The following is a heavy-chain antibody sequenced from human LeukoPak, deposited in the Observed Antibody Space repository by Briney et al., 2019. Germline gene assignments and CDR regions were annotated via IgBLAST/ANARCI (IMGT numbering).Heavy chain of an antibody. CDR3: ARLIAAAGYYYMDV. Sequence: ASVKVPCKASGYTFTSYGISWVRQAPGQGLEWMGWISAYNGNTNYAQKLQGRVTMTTDTSTSTAYMELRSLRSDDTAVYYCARLIAAAGYYYMDVWGKGTTVTVSS. CDR1: GYTFTSYG. V-gene: IGHV1-18*01. CDR2: ISAYNGNT. D-gene: IGHD6-13*01. J-gene: IGHJ6*03.